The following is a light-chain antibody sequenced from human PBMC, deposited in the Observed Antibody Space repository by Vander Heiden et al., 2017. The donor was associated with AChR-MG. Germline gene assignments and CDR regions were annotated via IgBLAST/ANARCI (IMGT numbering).Light chain of an antibody. Sequence: EVVLAQSPDTLSLSPGERATLSCRASQSVNTPFFSWNQQRAGRPPRLLIYGTSNSATGTPDRFSGSGSGPAFTLAISRLEPDDFAVYFCQHGYTFGQGTKLEMK. CDR2: GTS. J-gene: IGKJ2*01. CDR3: QHGYT. CDR1: QSVNTPF. V-gene: IGKV3-20*01.